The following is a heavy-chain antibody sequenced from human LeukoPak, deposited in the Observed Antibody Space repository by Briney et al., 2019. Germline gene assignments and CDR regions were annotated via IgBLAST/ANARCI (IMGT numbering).Heavy chain of an antibody. CDR2: IYYSGST. CDR1: GGSISSYY. CDR3: ARVGHYYDSSGYYYYNYYYYYMDV. D-gene: IGHD3-22*01. Sequence: SETLSLTCTVSGGSISSYYWSWIRQPPGKGLEWIGYIYYSGSTNYNPSLKSRATISVDTSKNQFSLKLSSVTAADTAVYYCARVGHYYDSSGYYYYNYYYYYMDVWGKGTTVTVSS. V-gene: IGHV4-59*01. J-gene: IGHJ6*03.